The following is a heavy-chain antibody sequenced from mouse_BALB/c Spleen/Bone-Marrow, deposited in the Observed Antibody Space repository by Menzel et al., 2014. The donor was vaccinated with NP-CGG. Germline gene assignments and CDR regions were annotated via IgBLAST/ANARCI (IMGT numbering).Heavy chain of an antibody. J-gene: IGHJ1*01. CDR1: GYTFTSSW. D-gene: IGHD2-1*01. Sequence: QVQLQQSGSVLVRPGASVKLSCKASGYTFTSSWMHWAKQRPGQGLEWIGEIHPKSGNTNYNEKFKGKATLTVDTSSSTAYVDLSSLTSEDSAVYYCAREKIYGNYLWYFDVWGAGTTVTVSS. CDR3: AREKIYGNYLWYFDV. CDR2: IHPKSGNT. V-gene: IGHV1S130*01.